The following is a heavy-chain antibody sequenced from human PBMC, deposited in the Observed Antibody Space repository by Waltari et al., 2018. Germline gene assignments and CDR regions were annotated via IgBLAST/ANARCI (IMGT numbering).Heavy chain of an antibody. Sequence: QVQLVQSGAEVKKPGASVKISCKASGYTFTSYAINWVRQAPGQRLEWMGWINTGNANTKYSQRFQGRITIARDPSASTAYMELRSLRSEDTAVYFGVREAVGPANFRTPTGWFDPWGQGTLVTVSS. D-gene: IGHD1-1*01. CDR2: INTGNANT. CDR1: GYTFTSYA. CDR3: VREAVGPANFRTPTGWFDP. J-gene: IGHJ5*02. V-gene: IGHV1-3*04.